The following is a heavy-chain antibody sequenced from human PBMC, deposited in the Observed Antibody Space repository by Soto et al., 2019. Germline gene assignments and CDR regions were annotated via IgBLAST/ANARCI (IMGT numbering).Heavy chain of an antibody. CDR1: GGSISSGDYY. Sequence: SETLSLTCTVSGGSISSGDYYWSWIRQPPGKGLEWIGYIYYSGSTYYNPSLKSRVTISVDTSKNQFSLKLSSVTAADTAVYYCARIPLSDYVWGSYAPYWGQGTLVTVSS. J-gene: IGHJ4*02. V-gene: IGHV4-30-4*01. CDR3: ARIPLSDYVWGSYAPY. CDR2: IYYSGST. D-gene: IGHD3-16*01.